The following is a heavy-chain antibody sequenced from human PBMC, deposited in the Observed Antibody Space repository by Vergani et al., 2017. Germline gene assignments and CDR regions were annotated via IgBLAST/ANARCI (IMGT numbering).Heavy chain of an antibody. J-gene: IGHJ4*02. D-gene: IGHD5-18*01. V-gene: IGHV1-18*04. CDR3: ARDLPVIQLWLHLDY. CDR2: ISAYNGNT. Sequence: QVQLVQSGAEVKKPGASVKVSCKASGYTFTSYGISWVRQAPGQGLEWMGWISAYNGNTNYAQKLQGRVTMTADTSTSTAYMELRSLRSDDTAVYYCARDLPVIQLWLHLDYWGQGTLVTVSS. CDR1: GYTFTSYG.